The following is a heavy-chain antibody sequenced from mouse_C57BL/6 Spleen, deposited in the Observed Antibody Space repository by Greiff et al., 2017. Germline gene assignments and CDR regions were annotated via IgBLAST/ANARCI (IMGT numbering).Heavy chain of an antibody. D-gene: IGHD1-1*01. CDR3: ASNYYGSSYWFAY. J-gene: IGHJ3*01. Sequence: EVQLQQSGPELVKPGASVKISCKASGYTFTDYYMNWVKQSHGKSLEWIGDINPNNGGTSYNQKFKGKATLTVDKSSSTAYMELRSLTSEDSAVYYCASNYYGSSYWFAYWGQGTLVTVSA. CDR1: GYTFTDYY. CDR2: INPNNGGT. V-gene: IGHV1-26*01.